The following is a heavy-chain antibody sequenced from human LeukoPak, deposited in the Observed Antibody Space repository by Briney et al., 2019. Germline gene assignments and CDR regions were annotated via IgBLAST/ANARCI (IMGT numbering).Heavy chain of an antibody. CDR3: ARRGTATSWFDP. Sequence: SETLSLTCTVSGGSISSYYWSWIRQPPGKGLEWIGYIYTSVSTNYNPSLKSRVTISVDTSKSQFSLKLSSVAAADTAVYYCARRGTATSWFDPWGQGTLVTASS. CDR2: IYTSVST. J-gene: IGHJ5*02. D-gene: IGHD2-15*01. V-gene: IGHV4-4*09. CDR1: GGSISSYY.